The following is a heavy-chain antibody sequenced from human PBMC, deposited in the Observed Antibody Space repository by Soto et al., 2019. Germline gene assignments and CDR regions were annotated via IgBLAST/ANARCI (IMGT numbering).Heavy chain of an antibody. D-gene: IGHD1-1*01. J-gene: IGHJ6*02. CDR1: GGTFRNSA. CDR3: ARDNDRPQLGGNYYYILDV. V-gene: IGHV1-69*13. Sequence: SVKVSCKASGGTFRNSAISWVRQAPGQGLEWMGGIMPIFRTPDYAQKFHGRVTITADESTSTAYMELSGLRSDDTAVYFCARDNDRPQLGGNYYYILDVWGHGTTVTVSS. CDR2: IMPIFRTP.